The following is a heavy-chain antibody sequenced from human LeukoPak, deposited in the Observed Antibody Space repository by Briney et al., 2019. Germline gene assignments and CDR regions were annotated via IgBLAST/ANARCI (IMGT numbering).Heavy chain of an antibody. V-gene: IGHV3-53*01. J-gene: IGHJ4*02. D-gene: IGHD3-3*01. Sequence: PGGSLRLSCAASGFTASSNYMSWVRQAPGKGLEWVSVIYSGGSTYYADSVKGRFTISRDNSKNTLYLQMNSLRAEDTAVYYCARLDFWSGYTFDYWGQGTLVTVSS. CDR2: IYSGGST. CDR1: GFTASSNY. CDR3: ARLDFWSGYTFDY.